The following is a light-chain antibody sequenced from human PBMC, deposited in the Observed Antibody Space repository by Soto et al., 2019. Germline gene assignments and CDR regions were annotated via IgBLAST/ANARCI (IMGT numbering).Light chain of an antibody. Sequence: DIQMTQSASSLSASVGDRVTITCRASQSISSNLNWHQQKPGKAPKVLIYAEASLQSGVPSRFSGSGSGTAFTLTISSLQPEDFATYYCQQSYSIPYTFGQGTKLEIK. CDR2: AEA. CDR1: QSISSN. CDR3: QQSYSIPYT. J-gene: IGKJ2*01. V-gene: IGKV1-39*01.